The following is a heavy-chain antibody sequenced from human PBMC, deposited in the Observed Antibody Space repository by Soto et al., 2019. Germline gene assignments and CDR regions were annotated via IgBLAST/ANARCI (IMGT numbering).Heavy chain of an antibody. CDR2: ISAYNGNT. V-gene: IGHV1-18*04. D-gene: IGHD3-22*01. J-gene: IGHJ6*02. CDR3: ARPYYYDSSGYPGDSYGMDV. Sequence: ASVKVSCKASGYTFTSYGISWVRQAPGQGLEWMGWISAYNGNTNYAQKLQGRVTMTTDTSTSTAYMELRSLRSGDTAVYYCARPYYYDSSGYPGDSYGMDVWGQGTTVTVSS. CDR1: GYTFTSYG.